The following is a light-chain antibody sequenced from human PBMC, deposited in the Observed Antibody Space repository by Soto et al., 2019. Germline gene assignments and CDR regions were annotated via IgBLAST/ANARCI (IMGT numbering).Light chain of an antibody. CDR1: SSNIGSNA. Sequence: QSVLTQPPSVSEAPRQRVTISCSGSSSNIGSNAVKWYQQLPGKAPKLLIYYDDLLPSGVSDRFSGSKSGTSASLAISGLQSEDEADYYCAAWDDSLNGGVFGGGTKLTVL. J-gene: IGLJ3*02. V-gene: IGLV1-36*01. CDR3: AAWDDSLNGGV. CDR2: YDD.